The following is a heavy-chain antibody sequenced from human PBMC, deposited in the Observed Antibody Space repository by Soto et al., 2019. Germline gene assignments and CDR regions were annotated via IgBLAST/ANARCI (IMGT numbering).Heavy chain of an antibody. CDR2: INHSGST. CDR1: GGSFSGYY. J-gene: IGHJ3*02. CDR3: ASCSYYDFPSGYYSGAFDI. Sequence: SETLSLTCAVYGGSFSGYYWSWIRQPPGKGLEWIGEINHSGSTNYNPSLKSRVTISVDTSKNQFSLKLSSVTAADTAVYYCASCSYYDFPSGYYSGAFDIWGQGTMVTVSS. V-gene: IGHV4-34*01. D-gene: IGHD3-3*01.